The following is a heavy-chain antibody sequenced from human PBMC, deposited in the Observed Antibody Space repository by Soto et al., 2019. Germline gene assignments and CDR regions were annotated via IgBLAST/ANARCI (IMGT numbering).Heavy chain of an antibody. V-gene: IGHV3-30-3*01. Sequence: PGGSLRLSCAASGFTFSSYAMHWVRQAPGKGLEWVAVISYDGSNKYYADSVKGRFTISRDNSKNTLYLQMNSLRAEDTAVYYCAREQNYYCGMDVWGQETTVTVSS. CDR1: GFTFSSYA. J-gene: IGHJ6*02. CDR3: AREQNYYCGMDV. CDR2: ISYDGSNK.